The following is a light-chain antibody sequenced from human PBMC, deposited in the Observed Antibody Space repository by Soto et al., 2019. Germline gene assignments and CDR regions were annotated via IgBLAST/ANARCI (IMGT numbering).Light chain of an antibody. CDR1: SFDVVGTYNS. CDR3: CSYAGTYTYV. CDR2: GVD. Sequence: QSVLAQPRSVSGSPGQSVTISCTGTSFDVVGTYNSVSWYQQHPGKAPKLMIYGVDKRPSGVPDRFSGSKSAYTASLTISGLQAEDEADYYCCSYAGTYTYVFGSGTKVTVL. J-gene: IGLJ1*01. V-gene: IGLV2-11*01.